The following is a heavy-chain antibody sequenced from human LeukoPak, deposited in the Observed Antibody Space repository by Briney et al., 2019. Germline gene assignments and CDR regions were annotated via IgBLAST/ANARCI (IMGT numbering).Heavy chain of an antibody. J-gene: IGHJ4*02. CDR1: GGSISSSSYY. CDR2: IYYSGST. CDR3: ARVSQGLPVDY. D-gene: IGHD6-25*01. Sequence: PSETLSLTCTVSGGSISSSSYYWGWIRQPPGKGLEWIGSIYYSGSTYYNPSLKSRVTISVDTSKNQFSLKLSSVTAADTAVYYCARVSQGLPVDYWGQGTLVTVSS. V-gene: IGHV4-39*07.